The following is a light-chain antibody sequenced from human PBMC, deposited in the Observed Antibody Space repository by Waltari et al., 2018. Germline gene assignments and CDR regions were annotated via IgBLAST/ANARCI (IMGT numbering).Light chain of an antibody. CDR3: QQFDSSPWA. J-gene: IGKJ1*01. Sequence: EILLTQSLNTMCLSEGERATLSCRASQSVSSNFLAWYQHKSGQAPRLLIYGTSSRAAGVPARFSGSGSGTDFTRTISGLEAEDFAVYYCQQFDSSPWAFGQGTAVEMK. CDR1: QSVSSNF. CDR2: GTS. V-gene: IGKV3-20*01.